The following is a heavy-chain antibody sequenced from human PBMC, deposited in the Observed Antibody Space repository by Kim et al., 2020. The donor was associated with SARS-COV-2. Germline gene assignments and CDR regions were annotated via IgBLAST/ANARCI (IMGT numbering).Heavy chain of an antibody. J-gene: IGHJ5*02. CDR2: IYDSVTT. D-gene: IGHD2-15*01. CDR1: GDSISSRTYY. Sequence: SETLSLTCTVSGDSISSRTYYWGWIRQPPGKGLEWIGTIYDSVTTFYNPSLKSRVSMSVDTSKNQFSLRLTSVTAADTSECFCARQKGVVGAIGWVDPSG. V-gene: IGHV4-39*01. CDR3: ARQKGVVGAIGWVDP.